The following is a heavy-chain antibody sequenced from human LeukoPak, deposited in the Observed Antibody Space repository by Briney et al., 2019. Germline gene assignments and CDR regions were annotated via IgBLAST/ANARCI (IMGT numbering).Heavy chain of an antibody. Sequence: SQTLSLTCAISGDSVSSNRASWNWIRQPPSRGLEWLGRTYYRSKWFNDYEVSVKSRISINPDTSKNQFSLQLNSVTPEDTAVYYCAGTLAVASKTAYFDSWGQGTLVTVSS. CDR3: AGTLAVASKTAYFDS. D-gene: IGHD6-19*01. V-gene: IGHV6-1*01. CDR1: GDSVSSNRAS. CDR2: TYYRSKWFN. J-gene: IGHJ4*02.